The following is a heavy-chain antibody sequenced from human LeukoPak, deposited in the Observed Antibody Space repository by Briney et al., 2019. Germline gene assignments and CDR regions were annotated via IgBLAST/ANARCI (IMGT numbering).Heavy chain of an antibody. V-gene: IGHV4-59*01. D-gene: IGHD3-10*01. CDR3: ARDRSLDY. J-gene: IGHJ4*02. Sequence: SETLFLTCTVSGGSTSSYYWSWIRQPPGKGLEWIGYIYYSGSTNYNPSLKSRVTISVDTSKNQFSLKLSSVTAADTAVYYCARDRSLDYWGQGTLVTVSS. CDR2: IYYSGST. CDR1: GGSTSSYY.